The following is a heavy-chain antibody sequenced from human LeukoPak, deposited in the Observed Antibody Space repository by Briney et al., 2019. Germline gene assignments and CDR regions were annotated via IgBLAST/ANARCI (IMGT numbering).Heavy chain of an antibody. V-gene: IGHV3-74*01. CDR1: GFTFSSYN. J-gene: IGHJ4*02. CDR2: IESDERRT. D-gene: IGHD4-17*01. Sequence: GGSLRLSCAASGFTFSSYNIHWVRQPPGRGLVWVSRIESDERRTKYADSVAGRFTISRDHAKNMVYLQMNSLTGEDTAVYYCARGIYGDSVAFDYWGQGALVTVSS. CDR3: ARGIYGDSVAFDY.